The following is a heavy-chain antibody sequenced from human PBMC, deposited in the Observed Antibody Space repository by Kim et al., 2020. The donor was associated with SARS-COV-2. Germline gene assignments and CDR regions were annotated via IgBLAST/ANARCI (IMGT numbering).Heavy chain of an antibody. CDR1: GFTFGDYT. D-gene: IGHD3-3*01. Sequence: GGSLRLSCTASGFTFGDYTMSWVRQAPGKGLEWVGFIRSKAYGGTTEYAASVKGRFTISRDDSKSIAYLQMNSLKTEDTAVYYCTRALGYDFWSYYYYYMDVWGKGTTVTVSS. J-gene: IGHJ6*03. V-gene: IGHV3-49*04. CDR3: TRALGYDFWSYYYYYMDV. CDR2: IRSKAYGGTT.